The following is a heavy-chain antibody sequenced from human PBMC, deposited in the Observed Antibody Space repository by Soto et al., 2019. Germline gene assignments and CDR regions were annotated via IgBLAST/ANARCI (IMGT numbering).Heavy chain of an antibody. Sequence: SGTLSLTCAVSGGSISSGGYSWSWIRQPPGKGLEWIGYIYHSGSTYYNPSLKSRVTISVDRSKNQFSLKLSSVTAADTAVYYCARVPGPWGQGTLVTVTS. CDR2: IYHSGST. CDR3: ARVPGP. D-gene: IGHD7-27*01. V-gene: IGHV4-30-2*01. CDR1: GGSISSGGYS. J-gene: IGHJ5*02.